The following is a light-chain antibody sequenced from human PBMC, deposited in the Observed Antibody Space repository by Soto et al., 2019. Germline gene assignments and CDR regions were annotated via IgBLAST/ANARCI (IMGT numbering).Light chain of an antibody. V-gene: IGKV3-15*01. CDR3: QQYNDWHLS. CDR1: QNVRTN. J-gene: IGKJ4*01. CDR2: DAS. Sequence: EIVMTQSPATLSVSPGDRATLSCRASQNVRTNLAWYHQKPGQAPRLLISDASNRATGIPARFSGSGSGTEVTLTITSLQYVDFAVYYCQQYNDWHLSFGGGTKVEIK.